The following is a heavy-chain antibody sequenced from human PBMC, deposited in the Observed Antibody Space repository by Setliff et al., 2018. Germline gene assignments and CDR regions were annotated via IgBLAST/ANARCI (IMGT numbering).Heavy chain of an antibody. Sequence: PGGSLRLSCVASGFTFSNYGMHWVRQAPGKGLEWVSGINSNGGSTGYADSVKGRFTISRDNAKNSLYLQMNSLRAEDTAVYYCARDGGEYWGQGTLVTVSS. J-gene: IGHJ4*02. V-gene: IGHV3-20*04. CDR3: ARDGGEY. CDR1: GFTFSNYG. D-gene: IGHD3-16*01. CDR2: INSNGGST.